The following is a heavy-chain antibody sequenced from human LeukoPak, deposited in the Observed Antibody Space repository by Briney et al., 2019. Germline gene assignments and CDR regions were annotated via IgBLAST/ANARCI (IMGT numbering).Heavy chain of an antibody. J-gene: IGHJ4*02. CDR2: IYSGGGT. CDR3: ARAPVAAAGREGFDY. V-gene: IGHV3-66*01. Sequence: GGSLRLSCAASGFTVSSNYMSWVRQAPGKGLEWVSVIYSGGGTYYADSVKGRFTISRDNSKNTLYLQMNSLRAEDTAVYYCARAPVAAAGREGFDYWGQGTLVTVSS. D-gene: IGHD6-13*01. CDR1: GFTVSSNY.